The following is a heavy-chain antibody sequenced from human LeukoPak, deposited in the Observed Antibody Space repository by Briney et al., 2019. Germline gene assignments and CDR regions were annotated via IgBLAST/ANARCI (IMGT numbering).Heavy chain of an antibody. Sequence: GGSLRLSCAASGFIFRSYPMHWVRQSPGQGLEWVAVISYDGSDKNYADSVKGRFTISRDNSKNTLYVQMNSLRAEDTAVYYCARDGVGTAFDVWGQGTMVAVSS. CDR2: ISYDGSDK. J-gene: IGHJ3*01. CDR1: GFIFRSYP. D-gene: IGHD3-3*01. V-gene: IGHV3-30*01. CDR3: ARDGVGTAFDV.